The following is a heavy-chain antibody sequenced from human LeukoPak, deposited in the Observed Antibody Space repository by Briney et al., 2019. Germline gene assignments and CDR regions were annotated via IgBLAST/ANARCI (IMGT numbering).Heavy chain of an antibody. D-gene: IGHD1-1*01. V-gene: IGHV3-15*01. CDR3: TSGVGTMDF. CDR1: GFTFTDYA. CDR2: IKSKSDGGAT. J-gene: IGHJ4*02. Sequence: KSGGSLRLSCVGSGFTFTDYAMSWVRQAPGKGLEWVGRIKSKSDGGATDYAAPVTGRVTISRDESKNIVHLEMNSLKTEDTAVYYCTSGVGTMDFWGQGTLVTVSS.